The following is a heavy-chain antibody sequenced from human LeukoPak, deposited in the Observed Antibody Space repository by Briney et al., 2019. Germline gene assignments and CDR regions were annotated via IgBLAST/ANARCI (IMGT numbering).Heavy chain of an antibody. V-gene: IGHV3-11*01. CDR1: GFTFSGYY. D-gene: IGHD3-16*02. CDR3: GADYDYVWGSYPCDY. J-gene: IGHJ4*02. Sequence: GSLRLSCAASGFTFSGYYMSWIRQAPGKGLEWVSYISSSGSTIYYADSVKGRFTISRDNAKNSLYLQMNSLRAEDTAVYYCGADYDYVWGSYPCDYWGQGTLVTVSS. CDR2: ISSSGSTI.